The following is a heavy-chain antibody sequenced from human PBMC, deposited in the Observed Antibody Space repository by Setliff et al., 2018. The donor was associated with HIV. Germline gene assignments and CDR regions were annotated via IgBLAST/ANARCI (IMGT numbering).Heavy chain of an antibody. CDR2: ISTYNGNT. V-gene: IGHV1-18*01. CDR3: ARARFLEWLPDY. CDR1: GDTFTKYG. J-gene: IGHJ4*02. D-gene: IGHD3-3*01. Sequence: GASVKVSCKASGDTFTKYGISWVRQAPGQGLEWMGWISTYNGNTNYAQKLQGRVTMTTDTSTSTAYMELSSLRSEDTAVYYCARARFLEWLPDYWGQGTLVTVSS.